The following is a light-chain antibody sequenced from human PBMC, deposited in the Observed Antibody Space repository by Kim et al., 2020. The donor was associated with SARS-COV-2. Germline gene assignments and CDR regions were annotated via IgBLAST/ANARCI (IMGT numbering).Light chain of an antibody. CDR1: SNDIGACNI. CDR2: DVS. V-gene: IGLV2-14*04. CDR3: SSYTGTSTHV. J-gene: IGLJ2*01. Sequence: GQSVPMSCAGTSNDIGACNIVPWYQQYPGKAPTLIIFDVSDRPSGISNRFSGSKAGNTASLTITGLQAEDEADYYCSSYTGTSTHVFGGGTQLTVL.